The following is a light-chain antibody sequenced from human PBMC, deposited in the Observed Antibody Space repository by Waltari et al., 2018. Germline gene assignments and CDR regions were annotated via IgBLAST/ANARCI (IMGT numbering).Light chain of an antibody. J-gene: IGKJ2*01. V-gene: IGKV3-15*01. CDR2: GAS. CDR1: QSGTSN. CDR3: QQYNNWPPYT. Sequence: EIVMTQSPATLSVSPGERATLSCRARQSGTSNLAWYQQKPGQAARLLIYGASTRATGIPARLSGSGSGTEFTLTISSLQSEDFAVYYCQQYNNWPPYTFGQGTKLEIK.